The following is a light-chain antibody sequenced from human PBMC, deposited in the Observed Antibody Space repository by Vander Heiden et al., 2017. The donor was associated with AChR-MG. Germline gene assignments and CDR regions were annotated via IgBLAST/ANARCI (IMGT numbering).Light chain of an antibody. CDR3: QSYDSSLRNVV. CDR1: RSNIGAGYD. CDR2: GNS. Sequence: QSVLTQPPSVSRAPGHRVTISCTGSRSNIGAGYDVHWYQQLPGTAPKLLIYGNSNRPSGVPDRFSGSKSGTSASLAITGLQAEDEADYYCQSYDSSLRNVVFGGGTKLTVL. J-gene: IGLJ2*01. V-gene: IGLV1-40*01.